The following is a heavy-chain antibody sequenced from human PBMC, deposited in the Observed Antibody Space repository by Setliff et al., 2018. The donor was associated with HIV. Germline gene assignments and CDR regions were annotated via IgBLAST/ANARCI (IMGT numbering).Heavy chain of an antibody. CDR2: IYSDGST. CDR1: GFTVSTYY. CDR3: ARLRLYNSALDY. D-gene: IGHD3-10*01. Sequence: PGGSLRLSCAASGFTVSTYYMSWVSQAPGKGLEWVSTIYSDGSTYHADSVNGRFTLSRDISENALYLQIDSLRPEDTAVYYCARLRLYNSALDYWGQGTLVTVSS. V-gene: IGHV3-66*02. J-gene: IGHJ4*02.